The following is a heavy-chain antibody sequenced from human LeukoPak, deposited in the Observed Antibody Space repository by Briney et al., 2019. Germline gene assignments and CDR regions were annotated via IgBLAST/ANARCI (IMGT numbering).Heavy chain of an antibody. J-gene: IGHJ5*02. CDR1: GFTFDDYA. CDR3: AKEGIPTGYYYDSSGLKNWFDP. CDR2: ISWNGGTM. Sequence: GGSLRLSCAASGFTFDDYAMHWVRQAPGKGLEWVSGISWNGGTMVYADSVKGRFTISRDNAKNSLYLQMNSPRAEDTALYYCAKEGIPTGYYYDSSGLKNWFDPWGQGTLVTVSS. D-gene: IGHD3-22*01. V-gene: IGHV3-9*01.